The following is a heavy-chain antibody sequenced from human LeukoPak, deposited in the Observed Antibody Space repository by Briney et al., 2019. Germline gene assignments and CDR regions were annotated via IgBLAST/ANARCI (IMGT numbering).Heavy chain of an antibody. CDR2: ISYDGSNK. CDR1: GVTFSSYA. CDR3: ARESGSYLAYYFDY. V-gene: IGHV3-30*01. Sequence: PGRSLRLSCAASGVTFSSYAMHWVRQAPGKGLEWVAVISYDGSNKYYADSVKGRFTISRDNSKNTLYLQMNSLRAEDTAVYYCARESGSYLAYYFDYWGQGTLVTVSS. J-gene: IGHJ4*02. D-gene: IGHD1-26*01.